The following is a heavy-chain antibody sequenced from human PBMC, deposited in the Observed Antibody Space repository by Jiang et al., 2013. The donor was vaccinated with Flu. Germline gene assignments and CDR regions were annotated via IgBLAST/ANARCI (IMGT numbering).Heavy chain of an antibody. CDR3: TTVSGDRALDY. CDR1: GFTFSNAW. D-gene: IGHD7-27*01. Sequence: VQLLESGGGLVKPGGSLRLSCAASGFTFSNAWMSWVRQAPGKGLEWVGRIKSKTDGGTTDYPAPVKDRFTISRDDSKNTLYLQMNSLKSEDTAVYYCTTVSGDRALDYWGQGTLVTVSS. CDR2: IKSKTDGGTT. V-gene: IGHV3-15*01. J-gene: IGHJ4*02.